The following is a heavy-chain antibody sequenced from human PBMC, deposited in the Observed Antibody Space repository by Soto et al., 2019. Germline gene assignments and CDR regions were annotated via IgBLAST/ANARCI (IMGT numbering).Heavy chain of an antibody. Sequence: QVQLVQSGAEVKKPGASVKVSCKASGYTFTSYYMHWVRQAPGQGLEWMGIINPSGGSTSYAQKFQGRVTMTRDTSKSTVYMELSSLRSEDTAVYYCARALDYYGSGQYYFDYWGQGTLVTVSS. D-gene: IGHD3-10*01. CDR2: INPSGGST. J-gene: IGHJ4*02. V-gene: IGHV1-46*01. CDR3: ARALDYYGSGQYYFDY. CDR1: GYTFTSYY.